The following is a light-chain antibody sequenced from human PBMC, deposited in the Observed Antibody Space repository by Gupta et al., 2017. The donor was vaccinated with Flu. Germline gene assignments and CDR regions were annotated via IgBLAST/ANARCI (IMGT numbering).Light chain of an antibody. V-gene: IGLV2-14*01. Sequence: QSALTQPASVSGSPGQSITISCTATSSDVGGYNYVSWYQQHPGKAPKLMIYEVSNRPSGVSNRFSGSKSGNTASLTISGLQAEDEADYYCSSYTSSSTLRWVFGGGTKLTVL. J-gene: IGLJ3*02. CDR3: SSYTSSSTLRWV. CDR1: SSDVGGYNY. CDR2: EVS.